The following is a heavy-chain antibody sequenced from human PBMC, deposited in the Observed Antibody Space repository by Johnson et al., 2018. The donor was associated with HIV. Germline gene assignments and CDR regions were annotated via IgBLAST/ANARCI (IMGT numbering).Heavy chain of an antibody. V-gene: IGHV3-20*04. D-gene: IGHD2-15*01. CDR2: INWNGGNT. J-gene: IGHJ3*02. CDR3: ARAGRLGYCSGGSCYSPAFDI. CDR1: GFTFEDYG. Sequence: VQLVESGGGVVRPGGSLRLSCAASGFTFEDYGMSWVREAPGKGLEWVSGINWNGGNTGYVDSVKGRFTISRDNAKNSLYLQMNSLRAEDTALYYCARAGRLGYCSGGSCYSPAFDIWGQGTMVTVSS.